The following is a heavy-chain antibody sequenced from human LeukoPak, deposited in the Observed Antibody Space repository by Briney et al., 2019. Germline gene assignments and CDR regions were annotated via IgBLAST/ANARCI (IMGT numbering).Heavy chain of an antibody. CDR1: GFTFSSYA. Sequence: GRSLRLSCAASGFTFSSYAMHWVRQAPGKGLEWVAVISYDGSNKYYADSVKGRFTISRDNSKNTLYLQMNSLRAEVTAVYYCARDMVLYYDSSGDDAFDIWGQGTMVTVSS. CDR2: ISYDGSNK. J-gene: IGHJ3*02. D-gene: IGHD3-22*01. CDR3: ARDMVLYYDSSGDDAFDI. V-gene: IGHV3-30-3*01.